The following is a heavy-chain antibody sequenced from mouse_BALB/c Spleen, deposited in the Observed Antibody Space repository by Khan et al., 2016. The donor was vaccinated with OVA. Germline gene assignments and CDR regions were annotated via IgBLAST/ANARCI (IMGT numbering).Heavy chain of an antibody. V-gene: IGHV3-2*02. CDR2: ISYRGST. J-gene: IGHJ2*01. D-gene: IGHD1-2*01. Sequence: EVQLQESGPGLVKPSQSLSRTSTLTGYSITSGYGWNWIRQFPGNKLEWMGYISYRGSTNYNLSLKSRLSTTRDTFTNQFFLQVNSVTTEDTATYYCARTARIKYWGQGTTLTVSS. CDR3: ARTARIKY. CDR1: GYSITSGYG.